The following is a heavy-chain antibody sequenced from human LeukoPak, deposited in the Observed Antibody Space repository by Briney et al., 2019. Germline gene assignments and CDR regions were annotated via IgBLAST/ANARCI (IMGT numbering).Heavy chain of an antibody. D-gene: IGHD3-10*01. J-gene: IGHJ4*02. CDR1: GFTFSSYA. CDR3: AKADAITMVRGVFTE. CDR2: ISFDGSNE. Sequence: GRSLRLSCAASGFTFSSYAMHWVRQAPGKGLEWVAVISFDGSNEYYADSVKGRFTISRDNSKNTLSLQMNSLRAEDTAVYYCAKADAITMVRGVFTEWGQGTLVTVSS. V-gene: IGHV3-30*18.